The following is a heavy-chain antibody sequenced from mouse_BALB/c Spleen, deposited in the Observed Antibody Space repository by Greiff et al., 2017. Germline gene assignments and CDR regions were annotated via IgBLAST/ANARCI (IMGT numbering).Heavy chain of an antibody. J-gene: IGHJ4*01. D-gene: IGHD1-1*01. Sequence: EVMLVESGGGLVQPGGSLRLSCATSGFTFTDYYMSWVRQPPGKALEWLGFIRNKANGYTTEYSASVKGRFTISRDNSQSILYLQMNTLRAEDSATYYCARDMGGSSYAMDYWGQGTSVTVSS. CDR3: ARDMGGSSYAMDY. CDR1: GFTFTDYY. CDR2: IRNKANGYTT. V-gene: IGHV7-3*02.